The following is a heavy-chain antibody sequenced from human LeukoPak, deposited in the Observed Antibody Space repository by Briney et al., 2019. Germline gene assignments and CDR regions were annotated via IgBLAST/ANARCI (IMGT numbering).Heavy chain of an antibody. Sequence: GASVKVSCKASGFTFTSSAVQWVRQARGQRLEWIGWIVAGSGNTNYAQKFQERVTITRDMSTSTAYMELSSLRSEDTAVYYCAADGGGTQSGNYWGQGTLVTVSS. CDR2: IVAGSGNT. CDR1: GFTFTSSA. J-gene: IGHJ4*02. D-gene: IGHD1-26*01. V-gene: IGHV1-58*01. CDR3: AADGGGTQSGNY.